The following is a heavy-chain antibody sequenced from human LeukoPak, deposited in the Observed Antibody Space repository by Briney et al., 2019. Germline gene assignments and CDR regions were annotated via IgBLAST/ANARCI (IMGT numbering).Heavy chain of an antibody. CDR1: GGTFSSYA. V-gene: IGHV1-69*05. CDR2: IIPIFGTA. D-gene: IGHD3-22*01. CDR3: ARDFGVDDSSGYRAFDI. J-gene: IGHJ3*02. Sequence: SVKVSCKASGGTFSSYAISWVRQAPGQGLEWMGRIIPIFGTANYAQKFQGRVTITTDESTSTAYMELSSLRSEDTAVYYCARDFGVDDSSGYRAFDISSQGTMVTVSS.